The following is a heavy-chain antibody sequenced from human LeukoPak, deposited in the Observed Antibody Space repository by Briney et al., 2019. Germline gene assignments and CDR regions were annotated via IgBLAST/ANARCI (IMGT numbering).Heavy chain of an antibody. V-gene: IGHV4-34*01. CDR1: GGSFSGYY. CDR3: ARPRRYYDFWSGYYPGAFDI. J-gene: IGHJ3*02. D-gene: IGHD3-3*01. CDR2: INHSGST. Sequence: SETLSLTCAVYGGSFSGYYWSWIRQPPGKGLEWIGEINHSGSTNYNPSLKSRVTISVDTSKNQFSLKLSSVTAADMAVYYCARPRRYYDFWSGYYPGAFDIWGQGTMVTVSS.